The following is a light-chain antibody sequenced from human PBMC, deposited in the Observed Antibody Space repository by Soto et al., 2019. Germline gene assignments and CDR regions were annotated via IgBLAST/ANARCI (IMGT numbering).Light chain of an antibody. CDR1: QDISNY. J-gene: IGKJ4*01. CDR2: DAS. Sequence: DIQMTQSTSSLSASVGDRVTITCQASQDISNYLNWYQQKPGKAPKLLIYDASNLETGVPSRFSGSGSGTDFTFTISSLQPEEIATYYCQQYDNLPLTFGGGTKVEIK. V-gene: IGKV1-33*01. CDR3: QQYDNLPLT.